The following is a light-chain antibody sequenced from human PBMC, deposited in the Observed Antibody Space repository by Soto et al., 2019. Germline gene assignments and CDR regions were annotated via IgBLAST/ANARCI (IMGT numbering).Light chain of an antibody. V-gene: IGLV2-14*01. CDR1: SSDVGGYNY. J-gene: IGLJ1*01. Sequence: QSALTQPRSVSGSPGQSVTISCTGTSSDVGGYNYVSWYQQHPGKAPKLMIYEVTNRPSGVSTRFSGSKSGNTASLTISGLQAEDEADYYCSSYTTSSTPYVFGTGTKLTVL. CDR3: SSYTTSSTPYV. CDR2: EVT.